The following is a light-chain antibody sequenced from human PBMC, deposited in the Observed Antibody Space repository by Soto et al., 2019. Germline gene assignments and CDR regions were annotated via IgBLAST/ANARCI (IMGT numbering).Light chain of an antibody. V-gene: IGKV1-5*03. J-gene: IGKJ1*01. CDR1: QTISSW. CDR3: QQYNSYCWT. CDR2: KAS. Sequence: MQITQSPSPLSGSVGARVTITCRASQTISSWLAWYQQKPGKAPKLLIYKASSLGSGVPSRFSGSGSGTEFTLTISSLQPDDFATYYCQQYNSYCWTFGQGTKVDIK.